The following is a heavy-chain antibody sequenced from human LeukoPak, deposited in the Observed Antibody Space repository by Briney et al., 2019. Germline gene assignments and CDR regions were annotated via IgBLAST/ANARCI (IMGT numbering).Heavy chain of an antibody. CDR1: GFTFSSYC. Sequence: GGSLRLSCAASGFTFSSYCMSWVRQAPGKGLEWVANIKQDGSEKYYVDSVKGRFTISRDNAKNSLYLQMNSLRAEDTAVYYCAGSHSLFDYWGQGTLVTVSS. D-gene: IGHD5-18*01. CDR2: IKQDGSEK. J-gene: IGHJ4*02. V-gene: IGHV3-7*01. CDR3: AGSHSLFDY.